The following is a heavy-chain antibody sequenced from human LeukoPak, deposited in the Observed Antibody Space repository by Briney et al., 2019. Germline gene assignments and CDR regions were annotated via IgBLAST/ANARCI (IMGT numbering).Heavy chain of an antibody. CDR1: GFTFHSYA. D-gene: IGHD2-2*01. CDR3: AKDPGRYCSSSSCYVSSFSGYFEY. Sequence: GGSLRLSCAGYGFTFHSYAMSWVRQAPGKGLEWVSTIGASGGTIYYGDSVKGRFTISRDNSKNTLYLQMNSLRADDTAVYYCAKDPGRYCSSSSCYVSSFSGYFEYWGQGTLVTVSS. CDR2: IGASGGTI. V-gene: IGHV3-23*01. J-gene: IGHJ4*02.